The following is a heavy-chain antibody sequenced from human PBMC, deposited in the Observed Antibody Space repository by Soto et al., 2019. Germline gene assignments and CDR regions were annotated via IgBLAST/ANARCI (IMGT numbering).Heavy chain of an antibody. CDR1: GFTFRNYC. Sequence: EVKLVESGGGLVQPGGSLRLSCAASGFTFRNYCLVWVRQAPGKGLEWVANINEDGSEEYYVDSVRGRFIISRDNARNSLFLQMNSLRAEDTAIYYCARIEIGSYDYWGQGTLVPVSS. J-gene: IGHJ4*02. D-gene: IGHD1-26*01. CDR2: INEDGSEE. CDR3: ARIEIGSYDY. V-gene: IGHV3-7*01.